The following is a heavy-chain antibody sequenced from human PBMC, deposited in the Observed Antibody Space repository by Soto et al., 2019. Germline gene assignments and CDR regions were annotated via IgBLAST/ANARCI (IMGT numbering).Heavy chain of an antibody. V-gene: IGHV3-9*01. CDR2: ISWNSGSI. CDR3: AKVMGPVGWELHGMDV. Sequence: EVQLVESGGGLVQPGRSLRLSCAASGFTFDDYAMHWGRQAPGKGLEWVSGISWNSGSIGYADSVKGRITISRDNAKNSLYLQMNSLRAEDTALYYCAKVMGPVGWELHGMDVWGQGTTVTVSS. J-gene: IGHJ6*02. D-gene: IGHD1-26*01. CDR1: GFTFDDYA.